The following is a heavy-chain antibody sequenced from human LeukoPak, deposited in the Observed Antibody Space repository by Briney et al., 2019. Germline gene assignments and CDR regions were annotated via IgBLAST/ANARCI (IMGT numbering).Heavy chain of an antibody. CDR2: ISYDGSNK. CDR3: AREDHRYFDY. J-gene: IGHJ4*02. Sequence: QPGGSLRLSCAASGFTFSSYAMHWVRQAPGKGLEWVAVISYDGSNKYYADSVKGRFTISRDNSKNTLYLQMNSLRAEDTAVYYCAREDHRYFDYWGQGTLVTVSS. CDR1: GFTFSSYA. V-gene: IGHV3-30-3*01.